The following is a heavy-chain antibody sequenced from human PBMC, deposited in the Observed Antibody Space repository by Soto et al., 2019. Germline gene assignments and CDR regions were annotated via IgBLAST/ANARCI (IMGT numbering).Heavy chain of an antibody. V-gene: IGHV3-23*01. CDR3: AKHRGSGSWDYYYYYGMDV. J-gene: IGHJ6*02. CDR1: GFTFSSYA. Sequence: PGGSLRLSCAASGFTFSSYAMSWVRQAPGKGLEWVSAISGSGGSTYYADSVKGRFTISRDNSKNTLYLQMNSLRAEGTAVYYCAKHRGSGSWDYYYYYGMDVWGQGTTVTVSS. CDR2: ISGSGGST. D-gene: IGHD3-10*01.